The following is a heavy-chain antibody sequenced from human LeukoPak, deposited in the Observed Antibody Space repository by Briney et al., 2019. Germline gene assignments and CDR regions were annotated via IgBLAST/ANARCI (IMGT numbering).Heavy chain of an antibody. V-gene: IGHV3-23*01. CDR3: AKGGYTSHYDY. J-gene: IGHJ4*02. CDR1: GFTFSSYA. CDR2: IRATAGTT. D-gene: IGHD5-12*01. Sequence: GGSLRLSCAASGFTFSSYAMTWVRQAPGKGLQWVSTIRATAGTTYYTDSVKGRFTISRDNSKNTVFQQMNSLRAEDTAVYYCAKGGYTSHYDYWGQGILVTVSS.